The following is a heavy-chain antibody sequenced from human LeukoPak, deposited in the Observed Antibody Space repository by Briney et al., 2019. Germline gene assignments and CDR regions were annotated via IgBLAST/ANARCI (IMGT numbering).Heavy chain of an antibody. CDR1: GGSISSGGYS. J-gene: IGHJ5*02. D-gene: IGHD3-3*01. CDR2: IYYSGST. V-gene: IGHV4-31*03. CDR3: AKVPGPTSQDPLEWFSDPFDP. Sequence: SQTLSLTCTVSGGSISSGGYSWSWIRQHPGKGLEWIGYIYYSGSTYYNPSLKSRVTISVDTSKNQFSLKLSSVTAEDTAVYYCAKVPGPTSQDPLEWFSDPFDPWGQGTLVTVSS.